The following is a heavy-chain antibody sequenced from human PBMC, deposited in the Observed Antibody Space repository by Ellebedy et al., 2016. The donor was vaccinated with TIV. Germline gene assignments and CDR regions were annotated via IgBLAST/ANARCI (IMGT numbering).Heavy chain of an antibody. J-gene: IGHJ4*02. Sequence: MPSETLSLTGTVSGGSISNYYWTWILQPPGKGLEWIGDIYYSGSTNYNPSLKTRVTISVATSKNQFSLRLTSVTAADTAVYYCARDPYGSGIYSQFDYWGQGTLVTVSS. D-gene: IGHD3-10*01. CDR3: ARDPYGSGIYSQFDY. CDR1: GGSISNYY. CDR2: IYYSGST. V-gene: IGHV4-59*01.